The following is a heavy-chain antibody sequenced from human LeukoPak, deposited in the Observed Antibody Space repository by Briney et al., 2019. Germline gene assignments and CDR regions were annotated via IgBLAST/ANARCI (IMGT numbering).Heavy chain of an antibody. CDR2: INNDGSGA. CDR1: GFTFSTYW. D-gene: IGHD2-8*01. J-gene: IGHJ4*02. Sequence: GGSLRLSCAASGFTFSTYWMQWVRQAPGKGLVWVSRINNDGSGATYADSVKGRFTISRDNPKNTVFLQMNSLRAEDTAVYYCARDADGPGSLIDYWGQGALVTVSS. V-gene: IGHV3-74*01. CDR3: ARDADGPGSLIDY.